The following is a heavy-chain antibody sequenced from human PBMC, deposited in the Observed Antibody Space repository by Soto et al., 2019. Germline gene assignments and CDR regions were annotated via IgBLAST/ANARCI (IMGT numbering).Heavy chain of an antibody. Sequence: QGQLVESGGGVVQPGRSLRLSYAASGFTFSSYAMHWVRQAPGKGLEWVAVISYDGSNKYYADSVKGRFTISRDNSKNTLYLQMNSLIAEDTAVYYCARDSQWLERYYFDYWGQGTLVTVSS. CDR1: GFTFSSYA. D-gene: IGHD6-19*01. CDR2: ISYDGSNK. V-gene: IGHV3-30-3*01. CDR3: ARDSQWLERYYFDY. J-gene: IGHJ4*02.